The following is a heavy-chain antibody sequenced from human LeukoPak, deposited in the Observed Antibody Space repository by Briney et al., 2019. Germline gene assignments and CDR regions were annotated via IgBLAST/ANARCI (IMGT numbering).Heavy chain of an antibody. J-gene: IGHJ6*03. CDR1: GFTFSSYW. CDR2: INSDESST. V-gene: IGHV3-74*01. Sequence: GGSLRLSCAASGFTFSSYWMHWVRQAPGKGLVWVSRINSDESSTSYADSVKGRFTISRDNAKNTLYLQMNSLRAEDTAVYYCAKDSKIVGATFRSYHYMDVWGKGTAVTVSS. CDR3: AKDSKIVGATFRSYHYMDV. D-gene: IGHD1-26*01.